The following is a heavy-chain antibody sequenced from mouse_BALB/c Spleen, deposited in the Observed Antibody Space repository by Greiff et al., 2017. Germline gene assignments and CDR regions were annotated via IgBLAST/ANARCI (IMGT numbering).Heavy chain of an antibody. CDR1: GFNIKDTY. J-gene: IGHJ3*01. CDR2: IDPANGNT. CDR3: AREDWFAY. V-gene: IGHV14-3*02. Sequence: EVKLMESGAELVKPGASVKLSCTASGFNIKDTYMHWVKQRPEQGLEWIGRIDPANGNTKYDPKFQGKATITADTSSNTAYLQLSSLTSEDTAVYYCAREDWFAYWGQGTLVTVSA.